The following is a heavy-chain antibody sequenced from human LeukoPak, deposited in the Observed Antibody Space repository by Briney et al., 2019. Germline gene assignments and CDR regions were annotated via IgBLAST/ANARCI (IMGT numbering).Heavy chain of an antibody. J-gene: IGHJ4*02. CDR2: IYYSGST. V-gene: IGHV4-39*01. CDR3: ARFKRGYCSSTSCYYTYFDY. D-gene: IGHD2-2*01. Sequence: PSETLSLTCTVSGGSLSSYYWGWIRQPPGKGLEWIGSIYYSGSTYYNPSLKSRVTISVDTSKNQFSLKLSSVTAADTAVYYCARFKRGYCSSTSCYYTYFDYWGQGTLVTVSS. CDR1: GGSLSSYY.